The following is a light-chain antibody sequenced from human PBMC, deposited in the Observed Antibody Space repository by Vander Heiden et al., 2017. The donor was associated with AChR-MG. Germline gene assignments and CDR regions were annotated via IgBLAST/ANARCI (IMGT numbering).Light chain of an antibody. V-gene: IGKV3-11*01. CDR3: QQRSNWPPRFT. J-gene: IGKJ3*01. CDR2: DAS. CDR1: QSVSSY. Sequence: EIVLTQSPATLSLSPGERATLSCRASQSVSSYLAWYQQKPGQDPRLLIYDASNRATGIPARFSSSRSGTDFSPTISSLEPEDFAVYYCQQRSNWPPRFTFGPGTKVDIK.